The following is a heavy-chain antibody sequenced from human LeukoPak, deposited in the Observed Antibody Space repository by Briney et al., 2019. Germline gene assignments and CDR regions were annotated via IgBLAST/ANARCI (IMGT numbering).Heavy chain of an antibody. CDR3: STVRYDRHPSLDY. CDR1: GFTFRNAW. V-gene: IGHV3-15*01. CDR2: IKDKIDGGTT. Sequence: GGSLRLSCAASGFTFRNAWMTWVRQAPGKGLEWVGRIKDKIDGGTTDYAAPVKGRFTISRDDSQNTLFLQMNSLKTEDTAFYYCSTVRYDRHPSLDYWGQGTLVTVSS. J-gene: IGHJ4*02. D-gene: IGHD3-22*01.